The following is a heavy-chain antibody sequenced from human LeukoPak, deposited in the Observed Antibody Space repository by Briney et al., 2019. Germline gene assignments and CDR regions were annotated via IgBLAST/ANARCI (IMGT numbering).Heavy chain of an antibody. CDR1: GFTFSSYA. CDR3: ATYRQVLLPFES. CDR2: ITGSGSRT. Sequence: GGSLRLSCAVSGFTFSSYAMNWVRQAPGKGLEWVSVITGSGSRTYYADSVRGRFTISRDNSKSTLSLQMNSLRAEDTAIYYCATYRQVLLPFESWGQGTLVTVSS. V-gene: IGHV3-23*01. D-gene: IGHD2-8*02. J-gene: IGHJ4*02.